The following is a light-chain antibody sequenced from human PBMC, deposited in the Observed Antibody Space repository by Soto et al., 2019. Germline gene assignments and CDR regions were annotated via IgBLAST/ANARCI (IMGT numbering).Light chain of an antibody. J-gene: IGLJ7*01. Sequence: VVTQEPSFSVSPGRTVTLTCGLSSGSVSTSYYPSWYQLTPGQAPRTLIYSTNTRSSGVPNRFSGSILENKAALTITGAQADDESDYYCVLYMGTGISVFGGGTQLTVL. V-gene: IGLV8-61*01. CDR1: SGSVSTSYY. CDR3: VLYMGTGISV. CDR2: STN.